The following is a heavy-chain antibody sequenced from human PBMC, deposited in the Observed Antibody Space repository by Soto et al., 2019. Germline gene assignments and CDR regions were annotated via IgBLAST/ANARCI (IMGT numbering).Heavy chain of an antibody. CDR1: GYSFSEFR. Sequence: QVQLVQSGAEVKKPGASVKVYCKTSGYSFSEFRMHWVRQAPGQGLEWMGWVNPINGNTNYAQDFQGRVTMTRDASTKTVSMELSSLTSDDTSTVYCARENWHFDYWGQGTLITVSS. V-gene: IGHV1-2*02. CDR3: ARENWHFDY. J-gene: IGHJ4*02. CDR2: VNPINGNT.